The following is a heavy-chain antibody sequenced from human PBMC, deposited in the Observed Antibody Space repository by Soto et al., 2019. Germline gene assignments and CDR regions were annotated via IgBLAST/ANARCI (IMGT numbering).Heavy chain of an antibody. CDR2: IWYDGSNK. CDR3: ARGRIVVVVAATNYFDY. Sequence: GSLRLSCAASGFTFSSYGMHWVRQAPGKGLEWVAVIWYDGSNKYYADSVKGRFTISRDNSKNTLYQQMNSLRAEDTAVYYCARGRIVVVVAATNYFDYWGQGTLVTVSS. J-gene: IGHJ4*02. CDR1: GFTFSSYG. V-gene: IGHV3-33*01. D-gene: IGHD2-15*01.